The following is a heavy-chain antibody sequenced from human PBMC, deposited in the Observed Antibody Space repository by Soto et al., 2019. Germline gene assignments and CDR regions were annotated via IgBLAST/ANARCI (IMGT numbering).Heavy chain of an antibody. J-gene: IGHJ6*02. CDR1: GDSVSSNSAA. CDR3: ARELQVAGPYYYYGMDV. Sequence: SQTLSLTCAISGDSVSSNSAAWNWIRQSPSRGLEWLGRTYYRSKWYNDYAVSVKSRITINPDTSKNQFSLQLNSVTPEDTAVYYCARELQVAGPYYYYGMDVWGQGTTVTVSS. V-gene: IGHV6-1*01. D-gene: IGHD6-19*01. CDR2: TYYRSKWYN.